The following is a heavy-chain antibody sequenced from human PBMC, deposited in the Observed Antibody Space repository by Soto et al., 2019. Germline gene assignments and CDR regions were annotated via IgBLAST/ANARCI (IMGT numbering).Heavy chain of an antibody. Sequence: PSETLSLTCAVYGGSFSGYYWSWIRQPPGKGLEWIGEINHSGSTNYNPSLKSRVTISVDTSKNQFSLKLSSVTAADTAVYYCAMPPSGRDYVVKYAFDIWGQGTMVTVSS. CDR2: INHSGST. CDR1: GGSFSGYY. J-gene: IGHJ3*02. D-gene: IGHD2-15*01. V-gene: IGHV4-34*01. CDR3: AMPPSGRDYVVKYAFDI.